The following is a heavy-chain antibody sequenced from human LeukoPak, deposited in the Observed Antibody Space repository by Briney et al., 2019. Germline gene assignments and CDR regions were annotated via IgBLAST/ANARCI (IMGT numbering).Heavy chain of an antibody. CDR3: AKDPASSGWYFSTSYPDY. D-gene: IGHD6-19*01. Sequence: GGSLRLSCAASGFTFSSYAMSWVRQAPGKGLEWVSGISGSGGSTVYADSVKGRFTISRDNSKNSLYLQMNSLRGEDTAVYYCAKDPASSGWYFSTSYPDYWGQGTLVTVSS. CDR2: ISGSGGST. J-gene: IGHJ4*02. V-gene: IGHV3-23*01. CDR1: GFTFSSYA.